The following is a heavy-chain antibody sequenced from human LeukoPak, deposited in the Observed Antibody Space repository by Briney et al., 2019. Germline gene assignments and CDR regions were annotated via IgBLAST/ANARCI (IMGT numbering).Heavy chain of an antibody. CDR3: ARFGSRGHVY. D-gene: IGHD3-16*01. CDR2: ISSSSSYI. Sequence: GGSLRLSCAASGFTFSSYSMNWVRQAPGKGLEWVSSISSSSSYIYYADTVKGRFTISRDNAKNSLYLQMNRLRAEDTAVYYCARFGSRGHVYWDQGTLVTVSS. V-gene: IGHV3-21*01. CDR1: GFTFSSYS. J-gene: IGHJ4*02.